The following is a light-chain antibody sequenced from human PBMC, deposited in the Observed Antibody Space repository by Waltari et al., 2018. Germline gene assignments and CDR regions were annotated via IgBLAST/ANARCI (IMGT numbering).Light chain of an antibody. CDR2: AAS. CDR3: QQSYSTPYT. J-gene: IGKJ2*01. CDR1: QSISSY. Sequence: DIQMTQSPSSLSASVGDRVTITCRASQSISSYLTWYQQKPGKATKLLIYAASSLQSGVPSRFSGRGSGTDITLTISSLQPEDFATYYCQQSYSTPYTFGQGTKLEIK. V-gene: IGKV1-39*01.